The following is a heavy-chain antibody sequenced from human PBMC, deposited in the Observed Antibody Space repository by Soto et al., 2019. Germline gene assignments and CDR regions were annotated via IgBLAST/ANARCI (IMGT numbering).Heavy chain of an antibody. CDR3: ARDLYDFWSGYYPPFGY. Sequence: QVQLVESGGGVVQPGRSLRLSCAASGFTFSSYGMHGVRQAPGKGLEWVAVIWYDGSNKYYADSVKGRFTIYRDNYKNTLYLQMNSRRAEDTAVYYCARDLYDFWSGYYPPFGYWGQGTLVTVSS. J-gene: IGHJ4*02. D-gene: IGHD3-3*01. CDR1: GFTFSSYG. V-gene: IGHV3-33*01. CDR2: IWYDGSNK.